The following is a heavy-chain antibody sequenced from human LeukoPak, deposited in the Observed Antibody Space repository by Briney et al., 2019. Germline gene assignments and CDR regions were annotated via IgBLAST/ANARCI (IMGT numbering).Heavy chain of an antibody. CDR2: IYYSGST. V-gene: IGHV4-39*07. CDR1: GGSISSSSYY. CDR3: ARGAYGDYVWAPHYYYYYYMDV. Sequence: SETLSLTCTVSGGSISSSSYYWGWIRQPPGKGLEWIGSIYYSGSTNYNPSLKSRVTISVDTSKNQFSLKLSSVTAADTAVYYCARGAYGDYVWAPHYYYYYYMDVWGKGTTVTVSS. D-gene: IGHD4-17*01. J-gene: IGHJ6*03.